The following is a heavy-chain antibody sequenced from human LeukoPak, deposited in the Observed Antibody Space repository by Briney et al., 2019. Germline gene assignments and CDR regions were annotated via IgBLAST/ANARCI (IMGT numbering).Heavy chain of an antibody. D-gene: IGHD3-22*01. J-gene: IGHJ3*02. Sequence: GGSLRLSCEPSGFTVSSHYMSEVRQAPGKGLEWVSDIYSGGSTYYSVSVKGRFTITRDNSKNTLYLQMNSLRAEDTAVYYCARGVVVITSATGPKDAFDIWGQGTMVTVSS. CDR1: GFTVSSHY. CDR3: ARGVVVITSATGPKDAFDI. V-gene: IGHV3-66*01. CDR2: IYSGGST.